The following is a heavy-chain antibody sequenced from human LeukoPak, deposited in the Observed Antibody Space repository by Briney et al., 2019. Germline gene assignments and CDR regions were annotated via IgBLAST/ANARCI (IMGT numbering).Heavy chain of an antibody. V-gene: IGHV1-69*01. CDR3: ASKHYGDYYFDY. D-gene: IGHD4-17*01. CDR2: IIPIFGTA. Sequence: SVTVSCKASGGTSSSYAISEVRQAAGQGLDWMGGIIPIFGTANYAQKFQGRVTITADESTSTAYMELSSLRSEDTAVYYCASKHYGDYYFDYWGQGTLVTVSS. CDR1: GGTSSSYA. J-gene: IGHJ4*02.